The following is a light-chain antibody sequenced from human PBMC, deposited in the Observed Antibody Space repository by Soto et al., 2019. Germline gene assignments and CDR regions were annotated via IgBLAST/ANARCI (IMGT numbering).Light chain of an antibody. CDR3: QRYGDSLTWT. CDR2: GAS. Sequence: ERVMTQSPATLSVSPGERASLSCRASQSVSGNLAWYQQKPGRAPRLLIYGASTRATGIPARFSGSGSGTDFTLTISRLEPEDFAVYYCQRYGDSLTWTFGQGTKVDIK. V-gene: IGKV3-15*01. CDR1: QSVSGN. J-gene: IGKJ1*01.